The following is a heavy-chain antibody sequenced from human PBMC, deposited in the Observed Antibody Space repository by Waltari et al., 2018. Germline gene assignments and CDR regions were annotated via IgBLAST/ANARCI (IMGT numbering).Heavy chain of an antibody. J-gene: IGHJ4*02. V-gene: IGHV3-23*01. D-gene: IGHD5-12*01. Sequence: GLEWISAINSGGGSTYYADSVKGRFTISRDNSKNTLSLQMNSLRAEDTAVYYCAKFSLWIQWVQNFDYWGQGVLVTVSS. CDR3: AKFSLWIQWVQNFDY. CDR2: INSGGGST.